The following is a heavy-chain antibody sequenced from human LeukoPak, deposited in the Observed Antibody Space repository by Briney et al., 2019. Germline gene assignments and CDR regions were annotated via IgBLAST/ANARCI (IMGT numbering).Heavy chain of an antibody. CDR1: GGSISSYY. Sequence: SETLSLTCTVSGGSISSYYWSWIRQPPGKGLEWIGYIYYSGSTNYNPSLKSRVTISVDMSKNQFSLKLSSVTAADTAVYYCARHVGYAYDAFDIWGQGTMVTVSS. CDR3: ARHVGYAYDAFDI. CDR2: IYYSGST. J-gene: IGHJ3*02. D-gene: IGHD5-12*01. V-gene: IGHV4-59*01.